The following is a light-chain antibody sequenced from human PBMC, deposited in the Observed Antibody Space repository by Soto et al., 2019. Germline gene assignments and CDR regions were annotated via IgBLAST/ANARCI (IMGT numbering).Light chain of an antibody. Sequence: IVLTQSPATRSLSPGERATLSCRASQSVSSYLAWYQQKPGQAPRLLIYDASNRATGIPARFSGSGSGTDFTLTISSLEPEDFAVYYCQQRSNWPLTFCQGIKADIK. V-gene: IGKV3-11*01. CDR3: QQRSNWPLT. CDR2: DAS. CDR1: QSVSSY. J-gene: IGKJ1*01.